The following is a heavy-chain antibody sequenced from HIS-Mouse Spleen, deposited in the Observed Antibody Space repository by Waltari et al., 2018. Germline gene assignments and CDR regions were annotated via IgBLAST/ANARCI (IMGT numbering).Heavy chain of an antibody. V-gene: IGHV4-38-2*02. Sequence: QVQLQESGPGLVKPSATLSLTCPVSGYSLSSGYYWGWIRQPPGKGLEWIGSIYHSGSTYYNPSLKSRVTISVDTSKNQFSLKLSSVTAADTAVYYCARVKTWGQGTLVTVSS. J-gene: IGHJ5*02. CDR2: IYHSGST. CDR1: GYSLSSGYY. CDR3: ARVKT.